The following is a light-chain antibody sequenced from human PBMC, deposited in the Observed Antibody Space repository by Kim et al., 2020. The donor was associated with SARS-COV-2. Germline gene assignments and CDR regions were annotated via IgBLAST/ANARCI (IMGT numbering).Light chain of an antibody. CDR1: QGIKNE. Sequence: DIQMTQSPSSLSASVGDRVTIACRASQGIKNEVAWFRQKPGKAPKSLIYTTSRLQGGVPSRISASGSGTDFTLTISNLQPEDFATYYCQQYEAYPLTFGAGTKVDIK. CDR2: TTS. J-gene: IGKJ4*01. V-gene: IGKV1-16*01. CDR3: QQYEAYPLT.